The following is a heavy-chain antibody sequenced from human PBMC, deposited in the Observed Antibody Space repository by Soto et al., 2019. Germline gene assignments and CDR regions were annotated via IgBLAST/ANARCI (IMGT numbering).Heavy chain of an antibody. D-gene: IGHD3-22*01. Sequence: SVKVSCKASGGTFSSYAISWVRQAPGQGLEWMGGIIPIFDTADYAQKLQGRVTMTTDTSTSTAYMELRSLRSDDTAVYYCARGFHYYDSSGYYPIDYWGQGTLVTVSS. CDR3: ARGFHYYDSSGYYPIDY. CDR1: GGTFSSYA. J-gene: IGHJ4*02. V-gene: IGHV1-69*05. CDR2: IIPIFDTA.